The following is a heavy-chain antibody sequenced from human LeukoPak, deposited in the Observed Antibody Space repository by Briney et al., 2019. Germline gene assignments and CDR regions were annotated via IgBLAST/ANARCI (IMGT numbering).Heavy chain of an antibody. CDR1: GDSLSRDDYY. J-gene: IGHJ5*02. CDR2: ISHSGTT. CDR3: ATMARIRYGTAVNH. V-gene: IGHV4-38-2*01. D-gene: IGHD3-16*02. Sequence: SETLSLTCSVSGDSLSRDDYYWGWIRQPPGKVLEWIASISHSGTTFYNPSLKSRVTMSLDTSEDQFSRRLSTVTAADTATYYCATMARIRYGTAVNHWGQGTLVTVSS.